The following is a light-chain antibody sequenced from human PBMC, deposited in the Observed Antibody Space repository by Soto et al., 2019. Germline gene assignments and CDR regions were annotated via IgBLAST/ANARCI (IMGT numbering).Light chain of an antibody. CDR1: QSISSW. Sequence: DIQMTQSPSTLSASVGVRVTITCRASQSISSWLAWYQQKPGKAPKLLIYDASSLESGVPSRFSGSASGTEFTLTISSLQPDDFATYYCQQYNRYSRVLTFGGGTKVDIK. CDR2: DAS. CDR3: QQYNRYSRVLT. J-gene: IGKJ4*01. V-gene: IGKV1-5*01.